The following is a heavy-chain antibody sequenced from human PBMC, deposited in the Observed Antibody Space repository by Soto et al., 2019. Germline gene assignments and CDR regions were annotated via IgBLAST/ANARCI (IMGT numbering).Heavy chain of an antibody. J-gene: IGHJ4*02. Sequence: GGSLRLSCAASGFTFSSYAMSWVRQAPGKGLEWVSAISGSGGSIYYADSVKDRFTISRDNSKNTLYLQMNSLRAEDTAVYYCAMDPYDFWSGYSPYWGQGTLVTVSS. CDR3: AMDPYDFWSGYSPY. V-gene: IGHV3-23*01. CDR1: GFTFSSYA. CDR2: ISGSGGSI. D-gene: IGHD3-3*01.